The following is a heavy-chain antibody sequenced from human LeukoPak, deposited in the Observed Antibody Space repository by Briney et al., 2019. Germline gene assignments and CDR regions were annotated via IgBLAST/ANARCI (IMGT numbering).Heavy chain of an antibody. J-gene: IGHJ3*02. CDR3: AKDGGYSSSWSIVDDALDI. Sequence: GGSLRLSCAASGFTFSSYAMSWVRQAPGKGLEWVSAISGSGGSTYYADSVKGRFTISRDNSKNTLYLQMNSLRAEDTAVYYCAKDGGYSSSWSIVDDALDIWAQGTMVTVSS. CDR2: ISGSGGST. D-gene: IGHD6-13*01. V-gene: IGHV3-23*01. CDR1: GFTFSSYA.